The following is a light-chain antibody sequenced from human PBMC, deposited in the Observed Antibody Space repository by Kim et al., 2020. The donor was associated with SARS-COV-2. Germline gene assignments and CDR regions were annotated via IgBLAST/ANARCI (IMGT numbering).Light chain of an antibody. V-gene: IGLV2-14*01. CDR2: DVS. J-gene: IGLJ2*01. Sequence: QSALTQPASVSGSPGQSITISCTGTSSDVGGYNYVSWYQQHPGKATKVMIYDVSERPSGVSNRFSGSKSGNTASLTISGLQAEDEADYYCSSYTSSNTLIFGGGTQLTVL. CDR3: SSYTSSNTLI. CDR1: SSDVGGYNY.